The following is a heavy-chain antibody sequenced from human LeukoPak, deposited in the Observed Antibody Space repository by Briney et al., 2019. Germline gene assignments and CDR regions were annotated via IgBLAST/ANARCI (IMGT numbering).Heavy chain of an antibody. CDR3: ARAGNHGDYWYFDL. CDR2: IKQDGSEK. J-gene: IGHJ2*01. V-gene: IGHV3-7*01. D-gene: IGHD4-17*01. CDR1: EFTFSNFW. Sequence: GGSLRLSCSASEFTFSNFWMSWVRQAPGKGPEWVANIKQDGSEKYYTISRDNAETSLHLQMNSLRAEDTAVYYCARAGNHGDYWYFDLWGRGTLVTVSS.